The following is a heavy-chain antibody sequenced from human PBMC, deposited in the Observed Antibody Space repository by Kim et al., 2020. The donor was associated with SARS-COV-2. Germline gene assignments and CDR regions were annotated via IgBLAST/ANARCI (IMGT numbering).Heavy chain of an antibody. CDR3: ARHIPWDSSSWYPHWFDP. D-gene: IGHD6-13*01. J-gene: IGHJ5*02. CDR2: IYYSGST. CDR1: GGSISSSSYY. V-gene: IGHV4-39*01. Sequence: SETLSLTCTVSGGSISSSSYYWGWIRQPPGKGLEWIGSIYYSGSTYYNPSLKSRVTISVDTSKNQFSLKLSSVTAADTAVYYCARHIPWDSSSWYPHWFDPWGQGTLVTVSS.